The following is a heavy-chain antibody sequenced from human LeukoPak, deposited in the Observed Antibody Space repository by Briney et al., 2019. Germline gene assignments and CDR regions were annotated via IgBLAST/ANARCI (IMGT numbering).Heavy chain of an antibody. V-gene: IGHV3-48*03. CDR1: RFTFSSYE. CDR3: ARGFTSGSSNFDY. Sequence: GGSLRLSCAASRFTFSSYEMNWVRHAPEKGREWVSYISSSGSTIYYADSVKGRFTISRDNAKNSLYLQMNSLRAEDTAVYYCARGFTSGSSNFDYWGQGTPVTVSS. J-gene: IGHJ4*02. D-gene: IGHD1-26*01. CDR2: ISSSGSTI.